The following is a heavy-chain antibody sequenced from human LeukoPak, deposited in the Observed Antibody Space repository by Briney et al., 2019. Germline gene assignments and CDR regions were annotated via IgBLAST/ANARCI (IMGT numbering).Heavy chain of an antibody. J-gene: IGHJ3*02. D-gene: IGHD3-16*01. CDR2: IYYSGST. CDR3: ARVMGIMITSYAFDI. CDR1: GGSISSGDYY. V-gene: IGHV4-30-4*01. Sequence: PSQTLSLTCTVSGGSISSGDYYWSWIRQPPGKGLEWIGYIYYSGSTYYNPSLKSRVTISVDTSKNQFSLKLSSVTAADTTVYYCARVMGIMITSYAFDIWGQGTMVTVSS.